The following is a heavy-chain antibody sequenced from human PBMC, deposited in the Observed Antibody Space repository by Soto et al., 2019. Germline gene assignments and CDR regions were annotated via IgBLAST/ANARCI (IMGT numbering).Heavy chain of an antibody. Sequence: QITLKESGPTLVKPTQTLTLTCTFSGFSLSTSGVGVGWIRQPPGKALEWLALIYWDDDKRYRPSLKTRLTXSXDXXKNQVVLIMTNMDPGDTAKYYCSHQRVYSYGTFDSWGQGTLVTVSS. V-gene: IGHV2-5*02. D-gene: IGHD5-18*01. CDR3: SHQRVYSYGTFDS. CDR2: IYWDDDK. CDR1: GFSLSTSGVG. J-gene: IGHJ4*02.